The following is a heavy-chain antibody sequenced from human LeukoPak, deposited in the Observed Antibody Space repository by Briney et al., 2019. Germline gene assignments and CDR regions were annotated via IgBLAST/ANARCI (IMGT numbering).Heavy chain of an antibody. V-gene: IGHV3-23*01. CDR2: ISGSGGST. CDR3: PIFSGTDAFDI. J-gene: IGHJ3*02. D-gene: IGHD1-26*01. Sequence: GGSLRLSCAASGFTFSSYAMGWVRQAPGKGLEWVSAISGSGGSTYYADPVKGRFTISRDNSKNTLYLQMNSLRAEDTAVYYCPIFSGTDAFDIWGQGTMVTVSS. CDR1: GFTFSSYA.